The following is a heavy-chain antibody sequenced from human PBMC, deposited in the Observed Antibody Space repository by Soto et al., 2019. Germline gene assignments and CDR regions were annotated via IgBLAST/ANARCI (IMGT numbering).Heavy chain of an antibody. CDR3: ARGLNDSSGYPRFPLWYFDL. D-gene: IGHD3-22*01. J-gene: IGHJ2*01. CDR2: IYYSGST. CDR1: GGSISSGGYY. Sequence: QVQLQESGPGLVKPSQTLSLTCTVSGGSISSGGYYWSWIRQHPGKGLEWIGYIYYSGSTYYNPSLKRRVTTSVDTPKNQCSLKLSAVTAADTAVYYCARGLNDSSGYPRFPLWYFDLWGRGTLVTGFS. V-gene: IGHV4-31*03.